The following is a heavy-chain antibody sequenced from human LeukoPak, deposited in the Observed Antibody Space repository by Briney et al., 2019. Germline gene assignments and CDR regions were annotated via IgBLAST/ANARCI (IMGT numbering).Heavy chain of an antibody. CDR3: ARDGVVPAATGYYYMDV. CDR2: ISSSSSYT. V-gene: IGHV3-21*01. D-gene: IGHD2-2*01. J-gene: IGHJ6*03. CDR1: GFTFSSYS. Sequence: GGSLRLSCAASGFTFSSYSMNWVRQAPGKVLEWVSSISSSSSYTYYADSMKGRLTISTDNAKNSLYLQMNSRRAEDTAVYYCARDGVVPAATGYYYMDVWGKGTTVTVSS.